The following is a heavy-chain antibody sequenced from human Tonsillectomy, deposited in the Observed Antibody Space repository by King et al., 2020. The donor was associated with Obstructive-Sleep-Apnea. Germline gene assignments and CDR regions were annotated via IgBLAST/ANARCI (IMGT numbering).Heavy chain of an antibody. D-gene: IGHD2-21*01. CDR1: GVAFSDYN. Sequence: VQLVESGGGLVKPGGSLSLSCAGSGVAFSDYNMAWIRQAPGMGLEWLAYIGYSGRFIMYAGSVKGRCNVSRDNAKKSLHLQMNSLRDEDTAVYYCARDISVVVRGMDVWGQGTTVTVSS. V-gene: IGHV3-11*06. J-gene: IGHJ6*02. CDR2: IGYSGRFI. CDR3: ARDISVVVRGMDV.